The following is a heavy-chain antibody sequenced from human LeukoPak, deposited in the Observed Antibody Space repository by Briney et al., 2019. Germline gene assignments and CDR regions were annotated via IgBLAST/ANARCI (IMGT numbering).Heavy chain of an antibody. D-gene: IGHD6-13*01. J-gene: IGHJ5*02. V-gene: IGHV3-74*01. Sequence: GGSLRLSCAASGFTFSTYWMHWVRQAPGKGLVWVSRINPDGTTTSYADSVKGRFTISRDNAKNTLYLQMNSLRAEDTAVYYCGGYNWFDPWGQGTLVTVSS. CDR3: GGYNWFDP. CDR2: INPDGTTT. CDR1: GFTFSTYW.